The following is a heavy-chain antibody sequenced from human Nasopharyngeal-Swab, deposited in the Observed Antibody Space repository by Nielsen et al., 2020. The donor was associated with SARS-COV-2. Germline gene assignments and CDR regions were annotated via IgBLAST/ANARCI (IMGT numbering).Heavy chain of an antibody. V-gene: IGHV3-23*01. Sequence: GASLKISCAGSGFSFSSYAMAWVRQAPGKGLEWVASTRFTGGTSYNGDLVKGRFTVSRDDSSNTVFLNMNSLRAEDTAVYFCAKLSYTTPSYWGQGTQVTVSS. CDR1: GFSFSSYA. CDR2: TRFTGGTS. CDR3: AKLSYTTPSY. D-gene: IGHD2-2*02. J-gene: IGHJ4*02.